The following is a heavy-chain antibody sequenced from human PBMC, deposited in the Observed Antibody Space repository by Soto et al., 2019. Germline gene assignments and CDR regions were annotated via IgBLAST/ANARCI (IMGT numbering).Heavy chain of an antibody. J-gene: IGHJ4*02. CDR2: IYYAGNT. D-gene: IGHD6-19*01. CDR3: AGFRSGWFDC. V-gene: IGHV4-59*08. Sequence: SETLSLTCTVSGGSINSYYWSWIRQPPGKGLEWIGYIYYAGNTKYNPSLNSRVTISIDTSKNQFSLKLRSATAADTAVYYCAGFRSGWFDCWGQGALVTVSS. CDR1: GGSINSYY.